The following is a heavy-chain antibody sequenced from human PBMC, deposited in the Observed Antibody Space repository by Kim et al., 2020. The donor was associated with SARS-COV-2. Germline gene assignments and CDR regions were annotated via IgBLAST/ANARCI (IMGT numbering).Heavy chain of an antibody. D-gene: IGHD2-2*01. V-gene: IGHV7-4-1*02. CDR2: INTNTGNP. CDR1: GYTFTSYA. CDR3: AREGDIVVVPAAPVDY. Sequence: ASVKVSCKASGYTFTSYAMNWVRQAPGQGLEWMGWINTNTGNPTYAQGFTGRFVFSLDTSVSTAYLQISSLKAEDTAVYYCAREGDIVVVPAAPVDYWGQVTLVTVSS. J-gene: IGHJ4*02.